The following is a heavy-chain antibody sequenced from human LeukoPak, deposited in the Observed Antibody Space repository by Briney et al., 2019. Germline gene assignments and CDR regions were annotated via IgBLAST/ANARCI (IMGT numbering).Heavy chain of an antibody. Sequence: GGSLRLSCAASGFTFSSYSMNWVRQAPGKGLEWVSSISSSSSYIYYADSVKGRFTISRDNAKNSLYLQMNSLRAEDTAVYYCARGFYGSGTDGGYWGQGTLVTASS. J-gene: IGHJ4*02. CDR2: ISSSSSYI. CDR3: ARGFYGSGTDGGY. CDR1: GFTFSSYS. V-gene: IGHV3-21*01. D-gene: IGHD3-10*01.